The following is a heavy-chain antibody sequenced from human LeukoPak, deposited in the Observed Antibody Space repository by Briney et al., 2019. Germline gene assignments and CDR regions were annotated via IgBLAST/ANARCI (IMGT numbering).Heavy chain of an antibody. J-gene: IGHJ1*01. CDR1: GGTFISYA. CDR3: ARDFRDRYCSGGSCYRAEYFQH. D-gene: IGHD2-15*01. V-gene: IGHV1-69*13. CDR2: IIPIFGTA. Sequence: ASVTVSCKGSGGTFISYAISWVRQAPGQGLEWMGGIIPIFGTANYAQKFQGRVTITADESTSTAYMELSSLRSEDTAVYYCARDFRDRYCSGGSCYRAEYFQHWGQGTLVTVSS.